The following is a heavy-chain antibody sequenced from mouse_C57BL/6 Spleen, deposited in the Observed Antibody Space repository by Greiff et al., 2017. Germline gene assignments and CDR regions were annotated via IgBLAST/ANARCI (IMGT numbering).Heavy chain of an antibody. V-gene: IGHV1-64*01. CDR1: GYTFTSYW. CDR3: AREIRYYFDY. Sequence: VKLMESGAELVKPGASVKLSCKASGYTFTSYWMHWVKQRPGQGLEWIGMIHPNSGSTNYNEKFKSKATLTVDKSSSTAYMQLSSLTSEDSAVYYCAREIRYYFDYWGQGTTLTVSS. CDR2: IHPNSGST. J-gene: IGHJ2*01. D-gene: IGHD2-14*01.